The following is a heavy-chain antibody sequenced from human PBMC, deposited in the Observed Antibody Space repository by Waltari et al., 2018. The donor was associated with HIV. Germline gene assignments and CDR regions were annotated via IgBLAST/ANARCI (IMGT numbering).Heavy chain of an antibody. CDR3: ARLRFHSHYYFDS. J-gene: IGHJ4*01. V-gene: IGHV4-39*01. CDR1: GASMRSPTYY. D-gene: IGHD3-16*01. Sequence: HLHFQEWGPGLVKPSETLALHCSVPGASMRSPTYYWAWLRHPPGKGMEWNGAKYYRGTAYYNPSVKSRVSASLDASKNQLSMKLTSVTATDTTLYYCARLRFHSHYYFDSWGPGILVTVSS. CDR2: KYYRGTA.